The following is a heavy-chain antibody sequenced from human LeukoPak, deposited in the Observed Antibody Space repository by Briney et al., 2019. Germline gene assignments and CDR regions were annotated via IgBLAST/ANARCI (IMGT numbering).Heavy chain of an antibody. CDR2: INHGGST. V-gene: IGHV4-34*01. Sequence: SETLSLTCAVYGGSFSGYYWSWIRQPPGKGLEWIGEINHGGSTNYNPSLKSRVTISVDTSKNQFSLKLSSVTAADTAVYYCAKGYSSSFSYWGQGTLVTVSS. D-gene: IGHD6-13*01. J-gene: IGHJ4*02. CDR1: GGSFSGYY. CDR3: AKGYSSSFSY.